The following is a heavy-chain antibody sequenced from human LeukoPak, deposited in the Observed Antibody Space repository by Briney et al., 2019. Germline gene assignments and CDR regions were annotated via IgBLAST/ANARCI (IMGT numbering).Heavy chain of an antibody. CDR2: ISYEGSNK. Sequence: GGSLRLFCAPSGFTFSSYGMHWVRQAPGRGREWVAVISYEGSNKYHAHCVKGRFTISRDNSKNTLYLQINSLRAEDTAVYYCARGTAYYFDYWGQGTLVTVSS. CDR3: ARGTAYYFDY. V-gene: IGHV3-30*03. CDR1: GFTFSSYG. J-gene: IGHJ4*02. D-gene: IGHD1-1*01.